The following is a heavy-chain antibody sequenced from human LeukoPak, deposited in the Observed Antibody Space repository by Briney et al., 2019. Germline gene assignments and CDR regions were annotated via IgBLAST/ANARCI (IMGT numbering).Heavy chain of an antibody. CDR1: SGSISSSSYY. CDR3: AAGYSSSWYHF. D-gene: IGHD6-13*01. V-gene: IGHV4-39*01. J-gene: IGHJ4*02. Sequence: SETLSLTCTVSSGSISSSSYYWGWIRQPPGKGLEWIGSIYYSGSTYYNPSLKSRVTISVDTSKNQFSLKLSSVTAADTAVYYCAAGYSSSWYHFWGQGTLVTVSS. CDR2: IYYSGST.